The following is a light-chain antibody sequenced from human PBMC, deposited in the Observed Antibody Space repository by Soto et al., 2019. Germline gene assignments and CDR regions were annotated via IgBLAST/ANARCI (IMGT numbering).Light chain of an antibody. CDR1: QSVSGA. V-gene: IGKV3-11*01. J-gene: IGKJ4*02. CDR2: DAS. CDR3: QQRARWPLT. Sequence: ETVLTQSPATLSLSPGERATLSCRASQSVSGALAWYQQKPGQAPSLLLYDASNRTTGVPARFSCSGSDSGTDFTLTISGLETEYYAVYYCQQRARWPLTFGGGTKVEIK.